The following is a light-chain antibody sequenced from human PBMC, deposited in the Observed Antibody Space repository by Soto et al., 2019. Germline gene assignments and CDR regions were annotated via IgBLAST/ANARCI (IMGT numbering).Light chain of an antibody. V-gene: IGKV1-5*01. CDR1: QSVSGW. J-gene: IGKJ1*01. CDR2: DAS. Sequence: DIQLTQSPSTLSASVGDTVTVTWRASQSVSGWLAWYQQKPGEAPKLLIYDASSLESGVPSRFSGRGSGTDFTLTISGLQSDDFAAYYCQQYNSYSPWTFGQGTKVDIK. CDR3: QQYNSYSPWT.